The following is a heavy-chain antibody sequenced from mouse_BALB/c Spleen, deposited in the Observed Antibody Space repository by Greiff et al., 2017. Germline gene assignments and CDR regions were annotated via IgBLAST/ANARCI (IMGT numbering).Heavy chain of an antibody. V-gene: IGHV1-7*01. CDR3: ARYGALRRWFAY. CDR1: GYTFTSYW. J-gene: IGHJ3*01. Sequence: VKLMESGAELAKPGASVKMSCKASGYTFTSYWMHWVKQRPGQGLEWIGYINPSTGYTEYNQKFKDKATLPADKSSSTAYMQLSSLASEDSAVYYCARYGALRRWFAYWGQGTLVTVSA. D-gene: IGHD2-12*01. CDR2: INPSTGYT.